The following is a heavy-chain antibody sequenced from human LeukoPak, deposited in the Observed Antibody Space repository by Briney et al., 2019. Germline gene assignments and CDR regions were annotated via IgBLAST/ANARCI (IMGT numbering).Heavy chain of an antibody. CDR1: GGSISTYY. V-gene: IGHV4-59*01. Sequence: PSETLSPTCTVSGGSISTYYWNWIRQPPGKGLEWIGYISYSGATNYDPSLKSRITISLDTSKHQFSLILNSVTAADTAVYYCARGGPGSGWHYYLDYWGQGTLVTVSS. CDR3: ARGGPGSGWHYYLDY. D-gene: IGHD3-22*01. J-gene: IGHJ4*02. CDR2: ISYSGAT.